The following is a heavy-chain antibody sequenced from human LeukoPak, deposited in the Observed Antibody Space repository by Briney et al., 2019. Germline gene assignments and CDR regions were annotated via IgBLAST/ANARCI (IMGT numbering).Heavy chain of an antibody. V-gene: IGHV3-48*01. CDR3: AELGITMIGGV. D-gene: IGHD3-10*02. Sequence: GGSLRLSCAASGFTFNSYSMNWVRQAPGKGLEWISYITTTGSTIDYPDSVKGRFTISRDNAKNSLYLQMNSLRVEDTAVYYCAELGITMIGGVWGKGTTVTISS. CDR1: GFTFNSYS. CDR2: ITTTGSTI. J-gene: IGHJ6*04.